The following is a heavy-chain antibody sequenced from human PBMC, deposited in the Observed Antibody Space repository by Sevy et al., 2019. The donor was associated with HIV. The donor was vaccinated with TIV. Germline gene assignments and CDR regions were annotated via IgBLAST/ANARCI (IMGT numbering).Heavy chain of an antibody. J-gene: IGHJ4*02. CDR1: GYTFDNFD. V-gene: IGHV1-18*04. Sequence: ASVKVYCKTSGYTFDNFDITWVRQAPGQGLESMGWISRHNYKTTSAQRLQDRVTLTTDTSTTTAYLELRNLRPDDTAVYYCARGVGRGNWNGPYLDSWGQGTQVTVSS. CDR2: ISRHNYKT. CDR3: ARGVGRGNWNGPYLDS. D-gene: IGHD1-1*01.